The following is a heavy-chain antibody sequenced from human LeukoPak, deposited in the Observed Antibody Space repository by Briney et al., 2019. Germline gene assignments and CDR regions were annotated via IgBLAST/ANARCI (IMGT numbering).Heavy chain of an antibody. D-gene: IGHD2-8*01. CDR3: VKDTNGWSNYFDY. CDR2: ISSNGGST. Sequence: GGSLRLSCSASGFTFSSYAMHWARQAPGKGLEYVSAISSNGGSTYYADSVKGRFTISRDNSKNTLYLQMSSLRAEDTAVYYCVKDTNGWSNYFDYWGQGTLVTASS. J-gene: IGHJ4*02. V-gene: IGHV3-64D*06. CDR1: GFTFSSYA.